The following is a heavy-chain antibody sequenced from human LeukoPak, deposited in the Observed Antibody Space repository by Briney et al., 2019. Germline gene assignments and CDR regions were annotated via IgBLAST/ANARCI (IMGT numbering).Heavy chain of an antibody. Sequence: ASVKVSCKASGYTFTNYNINWVRQATGQGLEWMGWMTPNSGSTGYAQKFQGRVTMTRNTSISTAYMELSSLGSEDTAVYYCARDPYYYDSSGYKHTPLDYWGQGTLVTVSS. V-gene: IGHV1-8*01. J-gene: IGHJ4*02. CDR3: ARDPYYYDSSGYKHTPLDY. D-gene: IGHD3-22*01. CDR1: GYTFTNYN. CDR2: MTPNSGST.